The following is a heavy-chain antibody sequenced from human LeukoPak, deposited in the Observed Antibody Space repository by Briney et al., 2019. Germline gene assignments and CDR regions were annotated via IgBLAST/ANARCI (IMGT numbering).Heavy chain of an antibody. D-gene: IGHD1-26*01. V-gene: IGHV4-4*07. CDR2: IYTSGST. CDR3: AREPSGSYTNWFDP. CDR1: GGSISSYY. J-gene: IGHJ5*02. Sequence: PSETLSLTCTASGGSISSYYWSWIRQPAGKGLEWIGRIYTSGSTNYNPSLKSRVTMSVDTSKNQFSLKLSSVTAADTAVYYCAREPSGSYTNWFDPWGQGTLVTVSS.